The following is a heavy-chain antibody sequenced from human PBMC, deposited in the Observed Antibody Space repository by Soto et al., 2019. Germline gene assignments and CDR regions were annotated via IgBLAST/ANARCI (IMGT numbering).Heavy chain of an antibody. CDR3: ARDRSGSYFSYYYYGMDV. D-gene: IGHD1-26*01. CDR2: IIPILGIA. J-gene: IGHJ6*02. CDR1: GGTFSSYT. V-gene: IGHV1-69*08. Sequence: QVQLVQSGAEVKKPGSSVKVSCKASGGTFSSYTISWVRQAPGQGLEWMGRIIPILGIANYAQKFQGRVTITADKSTNTAYMELSSLRSEDTAVYYCARDRSGSYFSYYYYGMDVWGQGTTVTVSS.